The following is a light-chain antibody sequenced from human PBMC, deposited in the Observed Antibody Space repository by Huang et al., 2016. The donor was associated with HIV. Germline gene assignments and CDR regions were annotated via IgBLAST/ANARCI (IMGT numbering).Light chain of an antibody. CDR2: DAS. Sequence: EIVLTQSPGTLSLSPGERATPSCRASQSLSSRSLAWYQQRPGQAPRLLIYDASTRATGIPERFSGSGSGTDFTLTISRLEPEDFVVYYCQQYGSSPPYTFGQGTKLEIK. J-gene: IGKJ2*01. CDR1: QSLSSRS. V-gene: IGKV3-20*01. CDR3: QQYGSSPPYT.